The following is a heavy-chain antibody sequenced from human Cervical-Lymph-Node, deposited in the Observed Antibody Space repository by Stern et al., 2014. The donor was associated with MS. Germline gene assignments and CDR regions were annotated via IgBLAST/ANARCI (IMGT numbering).Heavy chain of an antibody. CDR2: IYYSGST. CDR1: GGSMASSTGGYF. CDR3: ARVAYCGGDCSAFDS. V-gene: IGHV4-31*11. J-gene: IGHJ4*02. D-gene: IGHD2-21*02. Sequence: QLQLQESGPGLVTPSQTLSLICAVSGGSMASSTGGYFWSWIRQPPGKGLEWIGFIYYSGSTYYNPSLKRRTTISVDTSKNQVSLRLTSMTAADTAVYYCARVAYCGGDCSAFDSWGQGTLVTVSS.